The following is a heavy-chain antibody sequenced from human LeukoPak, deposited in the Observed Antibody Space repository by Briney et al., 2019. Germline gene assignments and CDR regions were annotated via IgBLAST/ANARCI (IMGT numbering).Heavy chain of an antibody. D-gene: IGHD5-24*01. CDR2: IDGSSRAI. CDR1: GFTFSSYG. J-gene: IGHJ4*02. CDR3: ARKMAL. Sequence: GGSLRLSCAASGFTFSSYGMNWVRQAPGKGLEWVSYIDGSSRAIYYADSVKGRFTVSRDNAKNSLFLQMNSLRDEDTAVYFCARKMALWGQGTLVTVSS. V-gene: IGHV3-48*02.